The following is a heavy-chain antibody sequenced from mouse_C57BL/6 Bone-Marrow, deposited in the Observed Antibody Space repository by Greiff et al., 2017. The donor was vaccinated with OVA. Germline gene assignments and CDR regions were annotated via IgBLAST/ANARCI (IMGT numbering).Heavy chain of an antibody. CDR1: GYSITSGYY. V-gene: IGHV3-6*01. CDR3: ARPYSNYPYYYAMDY. J-gene: IGHJ4*01. Sequence: VQLKESGPGLVKPSQSLSLTCSVTGYSITSGYYWNWIRQFPGNKLEWMGYISYDGSNNYNPSLKNRISITRDTSKNQFFLKLNSVTTEDTATYYCARPYSNYPYYYAMDYWGQGTSVTVSS. D-gene: IGHD2-5*01. CDR2: ISYDGSN.